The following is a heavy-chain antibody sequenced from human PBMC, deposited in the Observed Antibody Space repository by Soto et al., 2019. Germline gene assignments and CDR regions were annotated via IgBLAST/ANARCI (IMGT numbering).Heavy chain of an antibody. CDR3: ARKGRQQLATYYFDY. D-gene: IGHD6-13*01. J-gene: IGHJ4*02. CDR1: GGSFSSYA. Sequence: SLRVSCKASGGSFSSYAISWVRQAPGQGLEWMGGIIPIFGTANYAQKFQGRVTITADESTSTAYMELSSLRSEDTAVYYCARKGRQQLATYYFDYWGQGTLVTVSS. V-gene: IGHV1-69*13. CDR2: IIPIFGTA.